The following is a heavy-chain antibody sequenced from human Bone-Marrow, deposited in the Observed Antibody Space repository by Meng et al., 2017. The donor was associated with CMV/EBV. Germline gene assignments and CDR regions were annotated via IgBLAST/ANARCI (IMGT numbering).Heavy chain of an antibody. CDR2: IKYDGSEK. V-gene: IGHV3-7*01. J-gene: IGHJ6*02. D-gene: IGHD3-10*01. Sequence: GGSLRLSCEASGFFFGSFWMTWVRQAPGKGLEWVANIKYDGSEKSYAESLKGRFTISTDNAKNSLYLQVRSWRAEDTAVYYCARSYGLDVWGQGTTVTVSS. CDR3: ARSYGLDV. CDR1: GFFFGSFW.